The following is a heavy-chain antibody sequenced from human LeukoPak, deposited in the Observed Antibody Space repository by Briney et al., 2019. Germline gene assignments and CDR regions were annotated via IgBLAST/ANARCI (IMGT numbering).Heavy chain of an antibody. Sequence: ASVTVSRTASGYTFTGSYMDWVRQAPGQGLEWMGRINPNSGGTNYVQKFQGRVTMTRDTSITTAYMELSRLRSDDTAVYYCASGYSSSSGFDYWGQGTLVTVSS. CDR2: INPNSGGT. CDR3: ASGYSSSSGFDY. V-gene: IGHV1-2*06. CDR1: GYTFTGSY. D-gene: IGHD6-6*01. J-gene: IGHJ4*02.